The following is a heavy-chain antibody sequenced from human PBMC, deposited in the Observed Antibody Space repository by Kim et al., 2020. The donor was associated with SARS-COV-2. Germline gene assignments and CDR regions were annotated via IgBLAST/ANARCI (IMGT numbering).Heavy chain of an antibody. Sequence: ASVKVSCKASGYTFSNYAMHWVRQAPGQRLEWMGWINAGSGNTEYSQKFQGRLIITRDTPASTAYMELSSLRSEDTAVYYCARGGAVLRFLERLPSYFDY. CDR1: GYTFSNYA. V-gene: IGHV1-3*01. CDR3: ARGGAVLRFLERLPSYFDY. CDR2: INAGSGNT. J-gene: IGHJ4*01. D-gene: IGHD3-3*01.